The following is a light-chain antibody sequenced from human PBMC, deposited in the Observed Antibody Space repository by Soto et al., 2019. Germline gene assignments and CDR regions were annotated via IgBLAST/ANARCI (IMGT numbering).Light chain of an antibody. J-gene: IGLJ2*01. V-gene: IGLV3-1*01. CDR1: KLGNKF. CDR2: QDS. Sequence: SYELTQPPSMSVSPGQTASITCSGEKLGNKFVCWYQQKPGQSPVVVIYQDSRRPSGIPERFSGSNSGNTATLTISGTQAMDEADYCCQAWDSRHVVFGGGTKVTVL. CDR3: QAWDSRHVV.